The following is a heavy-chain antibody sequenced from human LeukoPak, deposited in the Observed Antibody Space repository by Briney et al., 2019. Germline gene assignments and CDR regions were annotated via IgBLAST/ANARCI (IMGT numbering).Heavy chain of an antibody. CDR2: ISSSSSYI. J-gene: IGHJ6*03. Sequence: GGSLRLSCAASGFTFSSYSMNWVRQAPGKGLEWVSSISSSSSYIYYADSVKGRFTISRDNAKNSLYLQMNSLRAEDTAVYYCARDRYYYGSGTIRHPDYYYYMDVWGKGTTVTISS. CDR1: GFTFSSYS. D-gene: IGHD3-10*01. CDR3: ARDRYYYGSGTIRHPDYYYYMDV. V-gene: IGHV3-21*01.